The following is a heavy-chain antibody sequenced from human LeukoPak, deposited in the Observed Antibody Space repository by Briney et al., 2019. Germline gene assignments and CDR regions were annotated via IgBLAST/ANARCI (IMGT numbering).Heavy chain of an antibody. V-gene: IGHV3-23*01. CDR2: ISGSGGST. CDR3: AKAANYDILTGYYLDY. J-gene: IGHJ4*02. Sequence: GGSLRLSCAASGFTFSNYAMSWVRQAPGKGLEWVSAISGSGGSTYYADSVKGRFTISRDNSKNTLYLQMNNLRAEDTAIYYCAKAANYDILTGYYLDYWGQGTLVTVSS. D-gene: IGHD3-9*01. CDR1: GFTFSNYA.